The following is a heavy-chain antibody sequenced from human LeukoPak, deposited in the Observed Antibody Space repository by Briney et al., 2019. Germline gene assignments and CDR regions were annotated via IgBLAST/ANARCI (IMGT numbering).Heavy chain of an antibody. V-gene: IGHV3-53*01. CDR1: GFSVSNNY. CDR3: AKDRSIGTYYTFDS. Sequence: GGSLRLSCAASGFSVSNNYMSWVRQPPGKGLEWVSLIHSAGTTFYADSVKGRFTISRDNSKNTLYLQMSSLTAKDTAVYYCAKDRSIGTYYTFDSWGQGTLVTVSS. D-gene: IGHD1-26*01. J-gene: IGHJ4*02. CDR2: IHSAGTT.